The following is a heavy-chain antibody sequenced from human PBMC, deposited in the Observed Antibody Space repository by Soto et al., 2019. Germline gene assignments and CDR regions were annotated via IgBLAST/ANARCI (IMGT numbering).Heavy chain of an antibody. Sequence: PGGSLRLSCTASGLTFGDYAMSWVRQAPGKGLEWVGFIRSKAYGGTTEYAASVKGRFTISRDDSKSIAYLQMNSLKTEDTAVYYCTRDRGIAAAGPMGGYYYYGMDVWGQGTTVTVSS. V-gene: IGHV3-49*04. CDR3: TRDRGIAAAGPMGGYYYYGMDV. CDR1: GLTFGDYA. J-gene: IGHJ6*02. D-gene: IGHD6-13*01. CDR2: IRSKAYGGTT.